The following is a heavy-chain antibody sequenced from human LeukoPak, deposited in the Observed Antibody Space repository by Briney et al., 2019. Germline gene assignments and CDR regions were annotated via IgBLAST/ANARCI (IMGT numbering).Heavy chain of an antibody. CDR2: IYYSGST. CDR3: ARGGYCSSTSCPHDAFDI. CDR1: GGSISSYY. D-gene: IGHD2-2*01. V-gene: IGHV4-59*12. Sequence: SETLSLTCTVSGGSISSYYWSWIRQPPGKGLEWIGYIYYSGSTNYNPSLKSRVTISVDTSKNQFSLKLSSVTAADTAVYYCARGGYCSSTSCPHDAFDIWGQGTMVTVSS. J-gene: IGHJ3*02.